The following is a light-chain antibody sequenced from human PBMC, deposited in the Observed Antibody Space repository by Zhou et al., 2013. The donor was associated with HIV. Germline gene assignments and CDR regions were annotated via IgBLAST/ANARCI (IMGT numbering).Light chain of an antibody. V-gene: IGKV1-33*01. CDR3: QQYDNLPPLT. CDR2: DAS. CDR1: QGIRNY. J-gene: IGKJ4*01. Sequence: IQLTQSPSSLSASVGDRVTITCRASQGIRNYLNWYQQKPGKAPKLLIYDASNLETGVPSRFSGSGSGTDFTFTISSLQSEDIATYYCQQYDNLPPLTFGGGTKVEIK.